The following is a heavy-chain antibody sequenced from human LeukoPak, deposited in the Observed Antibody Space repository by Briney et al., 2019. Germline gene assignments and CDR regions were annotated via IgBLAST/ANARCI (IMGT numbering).Heavy chain of an antibody. Sequence: GGSLRLSCDAAGFTFSRSAMNWVRHAPGKGLEWVAFISYSGTNINYADSVKGRFTISRDNSKNTMYVQMDSLRPDDTALYYCVRDRGRDNSYGLDSWGQGTLVIVSS. D-gene: IGHD5-18*01. V-gene: IGHV3-30*04. J-gene: IGHJ5*01. CDR2: ISYSGTNI. CDR1: GFTFSRSA. CDR3: VRDRGRDNSYGLDS.